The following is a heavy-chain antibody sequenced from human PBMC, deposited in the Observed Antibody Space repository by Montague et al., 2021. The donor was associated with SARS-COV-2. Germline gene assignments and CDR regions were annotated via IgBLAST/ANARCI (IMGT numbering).Heavy chain of an antibody. CDR2: LYICGST. V-gene: IGHV4-4*07. CDR1: GGSISDYY. J-gene: IGHJ4*02. D-gene: IGHD3-10*01. Sequence: SETLSLTCSVSGGSISDYYWCWIWMPPATGQELIGLLYICGSTTNKPTPTSQITMSIETDKNQISLKLTPVAVADTAIYFCARDRFDFGAGRQGTIDFWGQGTLVTVSS. CDR3: ARDRFDFGAGRQGTIDF.